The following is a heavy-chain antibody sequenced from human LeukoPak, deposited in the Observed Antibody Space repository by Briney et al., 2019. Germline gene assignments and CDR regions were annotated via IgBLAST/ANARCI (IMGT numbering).Heavy chain of an antibody. CDR2: IYSGGST. CDR1: GFTVSSNY. CDR3: ATEANYYYGMDV. Sequence: PGGSLRLSCAASGFTVSSNYMSWVRQAPGKGLEWVSVIYSGGSTYYADSVKGRFTISRDNSKNTLYLQMNSLRAEDTAVYYCATEANYYYGMDVWGQGTTVTVSS. J-gene: IGHJ6*02. V-gene: IGHV3-66*01.